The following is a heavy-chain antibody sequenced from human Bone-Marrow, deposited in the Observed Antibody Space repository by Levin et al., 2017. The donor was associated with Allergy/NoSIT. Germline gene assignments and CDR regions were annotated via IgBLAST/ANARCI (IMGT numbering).Heavy chain of an antibody. CDR1: GGSIGSSGYY. Sequence: SETLSLTCSVSGGSIGSSGYYWGWIRQPPGKGLEWIGSFFYSGSTYYNPSLKSRVTISADTSKNQFSLTLTSVTAADTALYYCARHDDEDGSGIQWFDPWGHGTLVTVSS. CDR3: ARHDDEDGSGIQWFDP. V-gene: IGHV4-39*01. J-gene: IGHJ5*02. D-gene: IGHD3-10*01. CDR2: FFYSGST.